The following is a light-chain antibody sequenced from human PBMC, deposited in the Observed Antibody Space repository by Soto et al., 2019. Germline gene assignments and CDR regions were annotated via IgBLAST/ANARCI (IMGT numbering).Light chain of an antibody. CDR3: QQRSNQIT. CDR2: DAS. CDR1: QSVANY. J-gene: IGKJ5*01. Sequence: EIVLTHSPATLSLSPGERAALSCRASQSVANYLAWYQQKPGQAPRLLIYDASNRATGIPARFSGSGSGTDFTLTISSLEPEDFAVYYCQQRSNQITFGQGTRLEIK. V-gene: IGKV3-11*01.